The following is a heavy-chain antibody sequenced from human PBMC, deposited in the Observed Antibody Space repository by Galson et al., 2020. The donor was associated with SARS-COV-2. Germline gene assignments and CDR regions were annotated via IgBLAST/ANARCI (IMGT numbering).Heavy chain of an antibody. D-gene: IGHD5-12*01. CDR1: GFTFSSYA. Sequence: GESLKISCAASGFTFSSYAMHWVRHAPGKGLEWVAVISYDGRNKYYADSVKGRFTISRDNSKNTLYLQMNSLRAEDPAVYYCAAEMANAFDIWGQGTMVTVSS. CDR2: ISYDGRNK. CDR3: AAEMANAFDI. J-gene: IGHJ3*02. V-gene: IGHV3-30*01.